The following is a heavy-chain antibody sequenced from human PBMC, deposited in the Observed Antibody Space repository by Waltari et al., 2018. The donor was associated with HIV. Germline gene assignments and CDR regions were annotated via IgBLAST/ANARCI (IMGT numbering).Heavy chain of an antibody. Sequence: QVQLQESGPGLVEPSQTLSLTCSVSGGPISRGDYCWSWIRLLPGKGLEWIGYIYYRWGTYYNPSLNGRVRMSVDTSKNQFSQELSSVTVADTAVYYCARESRYHWVDPWGPGTLVTVSS. D-gene: IGHD2-2*02. CDR1: GGPISRGDYC. CDR2: IYYRWGT. V-gene: IGHV4-31*03. CDR3: ARESRYHWVDP. J-gene: IGHJ5*02.